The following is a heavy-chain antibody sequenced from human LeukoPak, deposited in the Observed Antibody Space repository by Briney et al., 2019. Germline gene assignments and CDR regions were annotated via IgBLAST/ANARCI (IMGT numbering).Heavy chain of an antibody. CDR3: ARRRYYGSGSYLVGYYFDY. CDR1: GYSFTSYW. V-gene: IGHV5-51*01. Sequence: GESLKISCKSSGYSFTSYWIGWVRQMPGKGLEWMGIIYPGDSDTRYSPSFQGQVTISADKSISTAYLQWSSLKASDTAMYYCARRRYYGSGSYLVGYYFDYWGQGTLVTVSS. D-gene: IGHD3-10*01. J-gene: IGHJ4*02. CDR2: IYPGDSDT.